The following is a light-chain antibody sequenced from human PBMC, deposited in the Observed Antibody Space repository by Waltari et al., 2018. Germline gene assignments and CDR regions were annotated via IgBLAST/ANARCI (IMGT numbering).Light chain of an antibody. J-gene: IGKJ4*01. V-gene: IGKV2-28*01. CDR3: MQSLQTPLT. Sequence: DIVMTQSPLSLPVTPGEAASISCRSSQSLLHRNGHNYLDWYLQKPGLSPQLLIYLGSNRASGVPDRFSGSGSGTDFTLKISRVEAEDVGVYYCMQSLQTPLTFGGGTKVEIK. CDR2: LGS. CDR1: QSLLHRNGHNY.